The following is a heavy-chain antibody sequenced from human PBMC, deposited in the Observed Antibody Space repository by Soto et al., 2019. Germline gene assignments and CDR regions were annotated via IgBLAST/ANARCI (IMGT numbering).Heavy chain of an antibody. Sequence: PSETLSITCTVSGGSISSSSYYWGWIRQPPGKGLEWIGSIYYSGSTYYNPSLKSRVTISVDTSKNQFSLKLSSVTAADTAVYYCARRVAGAAGRYNWLDPWGQGTLVTVSS. V-gene: IGHV4-39*01. CDR2: IYYSGST. J-gene: IGHJ5*02. CDR1: GGSISSSSYY. D-gene: IGHD6-13*01. CDR3: ARRVAGAAGRYNWLDP.